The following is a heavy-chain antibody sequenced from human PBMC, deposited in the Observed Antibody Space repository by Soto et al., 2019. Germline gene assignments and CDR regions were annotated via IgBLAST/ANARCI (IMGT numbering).Heavy chain of an antibody. V-gene: IGHV3-7*04. CDR2: IKEDGGVK. J-gene: IGHJ3*02. CDR3: ARDPGSSAFDI. CDR1: GVTFSTYW. D-gene: IGHD2-2*01. Sequence: EVPLVESGGGVVQPGGSLRLSCAASGVTFSTYWMSWVRHAPGKGPEFVANIKEDGGVKNYVDSVRGRFTISRDNAKNSVYLQMNSLRSEDTAVYYCARDPGSSAFDIWGQGAVVTVSS.